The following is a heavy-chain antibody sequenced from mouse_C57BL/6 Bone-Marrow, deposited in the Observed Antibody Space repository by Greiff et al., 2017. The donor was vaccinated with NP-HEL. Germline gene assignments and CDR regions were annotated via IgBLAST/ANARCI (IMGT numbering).Heavy chain of an antibody. D-gene: IGHD3-1*01. J-gene: IGHJ2*01. CDR1: GFNIKDYY. V-gene: IGHV14-2*01. Sequence: DVQLQESGAELVKPGASVKLSCTASGFNIKDYYMHWVKQRTEQGLEWLGRIDPEGGETKYAPKFPGKATMTADKATNTGYLQLNRLTSEDAAVYYCSRGGHYFDYWGQGTTLTVSS. CDR2: IDPEGGET. CDR3: SRGGHYFDY.